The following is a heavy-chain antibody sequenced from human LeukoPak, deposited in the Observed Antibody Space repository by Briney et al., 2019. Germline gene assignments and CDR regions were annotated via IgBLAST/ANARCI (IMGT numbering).Heavy chain of an antibody. D-gene: IGHD4-17*01. J-gene: IGHJ3*02. CDR3: ARKTTTGPTKAAFDI. Sequence: SETLSLTCAVSGYSISSSNYWAWIRQPPGKGLEWIGHICYSGGIYYNPSLKSRVTMSVDTSKNQFSLKLSSVTAVDTAVYYCARKTTTGPTKAAFDIWGQGTMVTVSS. CDR2: ICYSGGI. CDR1: GYSISSSNY. V-gene: IGHV4-28*05.